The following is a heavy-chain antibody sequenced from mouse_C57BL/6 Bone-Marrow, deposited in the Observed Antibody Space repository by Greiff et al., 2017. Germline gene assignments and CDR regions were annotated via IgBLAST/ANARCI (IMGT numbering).Heavy chain of an antibody. J-gene: IGHJ2*01. Sequence: EVQLVESGGDLVKPGGSLKLSCAASGFTFSSYGMSWVRQTPDKRLEWVATISSGGSYTYYPDSVKGRFTISRDNAKNTLYLQMSSLKSEDTAMYYGASLWITTGFDYWGQGTTLTVSS. CDR2: ISSGGSYT. CDR1: GFTFSSYG. CDR3: ASLWITTGFDY. D-gene: IGHD2-4*01. V-gene: IGHV5-6*01.